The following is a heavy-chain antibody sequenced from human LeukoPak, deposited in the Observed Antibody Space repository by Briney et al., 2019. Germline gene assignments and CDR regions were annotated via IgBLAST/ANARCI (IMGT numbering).Heavy chain of an antibody. CDR3: ARLTAAAGTTNAFDI. CDR2: INWNGGST. J-gene: IGHJ3*02. D-gene: IGHD6-13*01. CDR1: GFTFDDYG. V-gene: IGHV3-20*04. Sequence: GGSLRLSCAASGFTFDDYGMSWVRQAPGKGLEWVSGINWNGGSTGYADSVKGRFTISRDNAKNSLYLQMNGLRAEDTALYYCARLTAAAGTTNAFDIWGQGTMVTVSS.